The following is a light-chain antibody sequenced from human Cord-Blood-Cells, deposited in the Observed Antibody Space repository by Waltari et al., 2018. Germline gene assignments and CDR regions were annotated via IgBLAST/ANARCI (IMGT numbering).Light chain of an antibody. CDR3: QQYNNWPPLT. Sequence: EIMMTQSPATLSVSPGERATLSCRASQSVSRNLTWYQQKPGQAPRLLISGASTRTTGIPARFSGSGSGTEFTLTISSLQSEDFAVYYCQQYNNWPPLTFGQGTRLEIK. CDR1: QSVSRN. CDR2: GAS. V-gene: IGKV3-15*01. J-gene: IGKJ5*01.